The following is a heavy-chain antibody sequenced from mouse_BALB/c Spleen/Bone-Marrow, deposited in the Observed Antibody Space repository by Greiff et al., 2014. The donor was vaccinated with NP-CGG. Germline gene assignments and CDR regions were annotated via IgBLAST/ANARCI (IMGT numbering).Heavy chain of an antibody. J-gene: IGHJ2*01. CDR2: ILPGSVTT. CDR3: ARDHFDH. Sequence: QVQLQQSGAELMKPGASVKISCKAPGYTFSSYWIEWIKQRPGHGLEWIGEILPGSVTTNYNGRFKGKATFTADTSSNTACMQLSSQTSEDSAVYYCARDHFDHWGPGTTLTVSS. CDR1: GYTFSSYW. V-gene: IGHV1-9*01.